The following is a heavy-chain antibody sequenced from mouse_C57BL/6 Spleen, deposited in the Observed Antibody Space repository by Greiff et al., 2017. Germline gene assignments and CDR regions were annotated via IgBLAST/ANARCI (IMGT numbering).Heavy chain of an antibody. V-gene: IGHV1-82*01. CDR1: GYAFSSSW. Sequence: QVQLQQSGPELVKPGASVKISCKASGYAFSSSWMNWVKQRPGKGLEWIGRIYPGDGDTNYNGKFKGKATLTADKSSSTAYMQLSSLTSEDSAVYFCASGGSNYGGFDYWGQGTTLTVSS. D-gene: IGHD2-5*01. J-gene: IGHJ2*01. CDR3: ASGGSNYGGFDY. CDR2: IYPGDGDT.